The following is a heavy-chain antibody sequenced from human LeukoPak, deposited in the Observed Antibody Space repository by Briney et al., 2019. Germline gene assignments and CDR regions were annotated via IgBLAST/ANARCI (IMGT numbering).Heavy chain of an antibody. CDR2: IYYSGST. V-gene: IGHV4-30-4*01. Sequence: SQTLSLTCTVSGGSISSGDYYWSWIRQPPGKGLEWIGYIYYSGSTYYNPSLKSRVTISVDTSKNQFSLKLSSVTAADTAVYYCARASSIAARRIFDYWGQGTLVTVSS. J-gene: IGHJ4*02. CDR3: ARASSIAARRIFDY. D-gene: IGHD6-6*01. CDR1: GGSISSGDYY.